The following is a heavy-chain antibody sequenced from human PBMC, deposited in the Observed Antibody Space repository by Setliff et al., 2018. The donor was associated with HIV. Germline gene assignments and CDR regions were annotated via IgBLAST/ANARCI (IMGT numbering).Heavy chain of an antibody. CDR3: AKDPGGISGYYCGHAQVRWEPSRYDY. V-gene: IGHV4-39*02. CDR1: GGSISNGNYY. D-gene: IGHD3-22*01. J-gene: IGHJ4*02. Sequence: TLSLTCTVSGGSISNGNYYWAWIRQSPGKGLEWIGSGVNSGRSYYNPSLKSRVTVSVDTSTNHLSLRLMSVTAADTAVYYCAKDPGGISGYYCGHAQVRWEPSRYDYWGQGTLVTVSS. CDR2: GVNSGRS.